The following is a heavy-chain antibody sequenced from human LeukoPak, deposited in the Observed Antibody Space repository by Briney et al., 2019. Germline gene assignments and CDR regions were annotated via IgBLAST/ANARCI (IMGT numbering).Heavy chain of an antibody. Sequence: SETLSLTCTVSGGSISSYYWSWIRQPPGKGLEWIGYIYYSGSTNYNPSLKSRVTISVDTSKNQFSLKLSSVTAADTAVYYCARATVTTGVFYWGQGTLVTVSS. CDR3: ARATVTTGVFY. CDR1: GGSISSYY. J-gene: IGHJ4*02. CDR2: IYYSGST. D-gene: IGHD4-17*01. V-gene: IGHV4-59*01.